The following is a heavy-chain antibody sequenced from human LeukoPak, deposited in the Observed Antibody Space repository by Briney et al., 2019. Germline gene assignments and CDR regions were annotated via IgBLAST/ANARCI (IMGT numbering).Heavy chain of an antibody. J-gene: IGHJ5*02. Sequence: SQTLSLTCAISGGSVSTNSATWTWIRQSPSRGLEWLGRTYYESKWSNDYAVSVQSRITINPDTSKNQFSLQLNSVTPEDTAVYYCAREFGYTYVSWGQGTLVTVSS. CDR2: TYYESKWSN. CDR1: GGSVSTNSAT. V-gene: IGHV6-1*01. CDR3: AREFGYTYVS. D-gene: IGHD5-18*01.